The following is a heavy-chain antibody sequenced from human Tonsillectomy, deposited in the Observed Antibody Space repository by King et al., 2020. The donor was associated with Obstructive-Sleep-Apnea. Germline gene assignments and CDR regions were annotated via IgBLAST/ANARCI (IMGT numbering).Heavy chain of an antibody. V-gene: IGHV3-23*04. Sequence: VQLVESGGGLVQPGGSLRLSCAASGFTFSSYAMSWVRQVPGKGLEWGSTISVSGGTTYYANSVKGRFTVSRDNSQNTLSLQMNSLRAEDTAVYYCATVMSTETCFDYWGQGTLVTVSS. CDR2: ISVSGGTT. J-gene: IGHJ4*02. D-gene: IGHD4-17*01. CDR3: ATVMSTETCFDY. CDR1: GFTFSSYA.